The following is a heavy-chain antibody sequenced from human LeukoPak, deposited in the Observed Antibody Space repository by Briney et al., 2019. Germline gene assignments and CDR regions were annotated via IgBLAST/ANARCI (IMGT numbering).Heavy chain of an antibody. CDR2: IKSKTDGGTT. CDR3: TTTPLWFWELDNYYYYGMDV. CDR1: GFTFSNAW. J-gene: IGHJ6*04. Sequence: GGSLRLSCAASGFTFSNAWMSWVRQAPGKGLEWVGRIKSKTDGGTTDYAAPVKGRFTISRDDSKNTLYLQMNSLKTEDTAVYYCTTTPLWFWELDNYYYYGMDVWGKGTTVTVSS. D-gene: IGHD3-10*01. V-gene: IGHV3-15*01.